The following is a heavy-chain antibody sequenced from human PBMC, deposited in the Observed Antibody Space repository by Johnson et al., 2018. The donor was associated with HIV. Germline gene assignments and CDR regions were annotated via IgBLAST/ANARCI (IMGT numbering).Heavy chain of an antibody. V-gene: IGHV3-9*03. Sequence: VQLVESGGGLVQPGRSLRLSCAASGFTFDDYAMHWVRQAPGKGLEWVSGISWNSGSIGYADSVKGRFNISRDNAKNSLYLQMNSLRAEDMALYYCAKARGYSSSWDAFDIWGQGTMVTVSS. J-gene: IGHJ3*02. D-gene: IGHD6-13*01. CDR3: AKARGYSSSWDAFDI. CDR2: ISWNSGSI. CDR1: GFTFDDYA.